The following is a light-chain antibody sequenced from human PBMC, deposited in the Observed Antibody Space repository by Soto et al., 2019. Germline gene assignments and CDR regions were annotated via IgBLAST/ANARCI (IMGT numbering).Light chain of an antibody. V-gene: IGKV3-15*01. CDR2: GAS. CDR3: QQYNNWPPT. Sequence: EIVMTQSPATLSVSPGERATLSCRASQSVSSNLAWYQQKPCQAPRLLIYGASTRATGIPARFSGSGSGTDFTLTISSLQSEDFAVYYCQQYNNWPPTFGQGTKLEIK. CDR1: QSVSSN. J-gene: IGKJ2*01.